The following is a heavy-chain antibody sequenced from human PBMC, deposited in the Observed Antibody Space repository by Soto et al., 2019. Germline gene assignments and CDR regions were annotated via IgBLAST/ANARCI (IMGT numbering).Heavy chain of an antibody. CDR2: IYHSGST. V-gene: IGHV4-38-2*01. J-gene: IGHJ3*02. Sequence: SETLSLTCAVSGYSISSGYYWGWIRQPPGKGLEWIGSIYHSGSTYYNPSLKSRVTISVDTSKNQFSLKLSSVTAADTAVYYCARSTIFGVVTILGDAFDIWGQGTMVTVSS. CDR3: ARSTIFGVVTILGDAFDI. CDR1: GYSISSGYY. D-gene: IGHD3-3*01.